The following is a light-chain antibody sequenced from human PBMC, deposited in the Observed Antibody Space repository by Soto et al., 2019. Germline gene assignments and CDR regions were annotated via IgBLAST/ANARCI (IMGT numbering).Light chain of an antibody. Sequence: EIVLTQSPDTLSLSPGESATLSCRASQSVSSRYLAWYQLKPGRAPRLLIYGASSRATGIPDRFSGSGSGTDFIITISRLEPEDFAVFYCQQYDDSITFGQGTRLEIE. CDR3: QQYDDSIT. CDR2: GAS. V-gene: IGKV3-20*01. CDR1: QSVSSRY. J-gene: IGKJ5*01.